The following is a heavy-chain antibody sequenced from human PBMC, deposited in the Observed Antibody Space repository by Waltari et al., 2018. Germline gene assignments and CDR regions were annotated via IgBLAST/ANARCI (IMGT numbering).Heavy chain of an antibody. Sequence: QVQLVQSGAEVKKPGASVKVSCKASGYTFSSYGISWVRQAPGQGLEWMGWISGYNGNTNYAQKLQGRVTLTTDTSTSTAYMELRSLLSDDTAVYYCARDQAILVVIPFDYWGQGTLVTVSS. V-gene: IGHV1-18*01. CDR3: ARDQAILVVIPFDY. J-gene: IGHJ4*02. D-gene: IGHD3-22*01. CDR1: GYTFSSYG. CDR2: ISGYNGNT.